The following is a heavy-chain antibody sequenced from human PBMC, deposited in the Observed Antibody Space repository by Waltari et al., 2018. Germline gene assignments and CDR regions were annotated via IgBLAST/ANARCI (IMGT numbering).Heavy chain of an antibody. D-gene: IGHD1-26*01. Sequence: QVQLVESGGGVVQPGGSLRLSCAASGFTFSSYGMPWVRQAPGKGLEWVAFIRYDGSNKYYADSVKGRFTISRDNSKNTLYLQMNSLRAEDTAVYYCATTRLKRGATPLFDYWGQGTLVTVSS. CDR1: GFTFSSYG. CDR3: ATTRLKRGATPLFDY. CDR2: IRYDGSNK. V-gene: IGHV3-30*02. J-gene: IGHJ4*02.